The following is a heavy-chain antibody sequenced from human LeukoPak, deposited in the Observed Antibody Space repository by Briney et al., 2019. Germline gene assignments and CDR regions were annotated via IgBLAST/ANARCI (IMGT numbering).Heavy chain of an antibody. V-gene: IGHV3-23*01. CDR3: AKDKSGYSGGWSFDY. D-gene: IGHD6-19*01. CDR1: GFTFSSYA. J-gene: IGHJ4*02. CDR2: ISGRGDST. Sequence: GGSLRLSCAASGFTFSSYAMTWVRQAPGKGLEWVLTISGRGDSTYYADSVKGRFTISRDNSKNTLYLQMNSLRADDTAVYYCAKDKSGYSGGWSFDYWGQGTLVTVSS.